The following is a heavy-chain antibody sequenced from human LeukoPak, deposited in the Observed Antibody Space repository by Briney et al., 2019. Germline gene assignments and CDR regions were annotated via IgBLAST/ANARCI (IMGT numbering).Heavy chain of an antibody. V-gene: IGHV1-2*02. CDR3: ARGPQIRVIAAADVFDY. CDR1: GYTFTGYY. Sequence: ASVKVSCKASGYTFTGYYMHWVRQAPGQGLEGMGWINPNSGGTNYAQKFQGRVTMTRDTSISTAYMELSRLRSDDTAVYYCARGPQIRVIAAADVFDYWGQGTLVTVSS. CDR2: INPNSGGT. D-gene: IGHD6-13*01. J-gene: IGHJ4*02.